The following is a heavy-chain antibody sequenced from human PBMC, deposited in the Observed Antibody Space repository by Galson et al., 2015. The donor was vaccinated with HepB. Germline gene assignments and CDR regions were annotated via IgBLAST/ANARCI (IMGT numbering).Heavy chain of an antibody. V-gene: IGHV3-7*03. D-gene: IGHD6-6*01. CDR3: ARGASFSWDWYFDL. CDR2: LKQDGSEK. J-gene: IGHJ2*01. Sequence: SLRVSCEASGYTLNTYSMSWVRQAPGKGLEWVGDLKQDGSEKYYVDSVKGRFTISRDKAKNSVYLEMSSLGADATAVYYCARGASFSWDWYFDLWGRGTLVTVSS. CDR1: GYTLNTYS.